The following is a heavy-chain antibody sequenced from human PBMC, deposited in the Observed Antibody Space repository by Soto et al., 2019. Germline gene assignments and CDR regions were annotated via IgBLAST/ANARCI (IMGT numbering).Heavy chain of an antibody. J-gene: IGHJ4*02. CDR1: GFRFNDYY. Sequence: GGSLRLSCAAAGFRFNDYYMTWIRQVPGKGLEWVSYISSGSSTIYYARSVKGRFTISRDNAKNSLYLQMNSLRAEDTAVYYCATSSGALAASFPYYFDYWGQGTLVTVSS. V-gene: IGHV3-11*01. D-gene: IGHD6-25*01. CDR3: ATSSGALAASFPYYFDY. CDR2: ISSGSSTI.